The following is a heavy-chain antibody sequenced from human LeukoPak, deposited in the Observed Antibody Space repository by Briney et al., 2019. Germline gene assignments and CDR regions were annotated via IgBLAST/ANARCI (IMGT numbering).Heavy chain of an antibody. V-gene: IGHV1-69*08. CDR3: VRGGYDYDWFDP. Sequence: SVKVSCKASGGTVSDYSISWVRQAPGQGLEWVGRIIPLLGTTHCAQNFQGRFTMTADKSTTSVYMELSSLRSEDTAVYYCVRGGYDYDWFDPWGQGTLVTVSS. D-gene: IGHD5-12*01. CDR2: IIPLLGTT. J-gene: IGHJ5*02. CDR1: GGTVSDYS.